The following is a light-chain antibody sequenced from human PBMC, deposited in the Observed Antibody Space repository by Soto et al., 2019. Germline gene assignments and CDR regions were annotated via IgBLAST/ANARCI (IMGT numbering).Light chain of an antibody. Sequence: QSVLTQPASVSGSPGQSITISCTGTSSDVGGYNYVSWYQQHPGKAPKLMIYAVSNRPSGVSNRFSGSKSDNTASLTISGLQAEDEADYYCSSYTRSSTLLFGGGTKLTVL. J-gene: IGLJ2*01. CDR3: SSYTRSSTLL. CDR2: AVS. V-gene: IGLV2-14*01. CDR1: SSDVGGYNY.